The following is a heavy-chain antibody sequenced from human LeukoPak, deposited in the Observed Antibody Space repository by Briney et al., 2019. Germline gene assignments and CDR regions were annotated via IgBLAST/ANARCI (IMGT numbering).Heavy chain of an antibody. CDR3: AREIPIHRTYYDILTGYYPTYYYYGMDV. CDR2: INAYNGNT. Sequence: GASVKVSCKASGYTFTSYGISWVRQAPGQGLEWMGWINAYNGNTNYAQKLQGRVTMTTDTSTSTAYMELRSLRSDDTAVYYCAREIPIHRTYYDILTGYYPTYYYYGMDVWGQGTTVTVSS. V-gene: IGHV1-18*01. D-gene: IGHD3-9*01. CDR1: GYTFTSYG. J-gene: IGHJ6*02.